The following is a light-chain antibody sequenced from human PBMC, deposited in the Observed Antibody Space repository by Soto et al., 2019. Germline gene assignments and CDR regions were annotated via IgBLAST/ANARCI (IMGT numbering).Light chain of an antibody. CDR2: DAS. CDR3: QQYDNLPPYS. J-gene: IGKJ2*01. Sequence: IHMTQSPSSLSASVGDTITITCQASQDINNYLNWYQQKPGKAPKLLIYDASSLETGVPSRFRGSGSGTEFSLTISSLRPEDFAKYYCQQYDNLPPYSFGQGTKLEI. CDR1: QDINNY. V-gene: IGKV1-33*01.